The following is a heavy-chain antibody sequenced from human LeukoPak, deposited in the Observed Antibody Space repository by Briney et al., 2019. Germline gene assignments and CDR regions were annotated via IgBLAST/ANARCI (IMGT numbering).Heavy chain of an antibody. CDR1: GFTFSSYS. D-gene: IGHD3-16*02. J-gene: IGHJ4*02. CDR3: ARGRTVYYDYVWGSYRIMELFDY. V-gene: IGHV3-21*01. Sequence: PGGSLRLSCAASGFTFSSYSMNWVRQAPGKGLEWVSSISSSSSYIYYADSVKGRFTISRDNAKNSLYLQMNSLRAEDTAVYYCARGRTVYYDYVWGSYRIMELFDYWGQGTLVTVSS. CDR2: ISSSSSYI.